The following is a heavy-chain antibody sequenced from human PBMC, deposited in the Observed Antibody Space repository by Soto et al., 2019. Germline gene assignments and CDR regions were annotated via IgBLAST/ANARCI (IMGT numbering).Heavy chain of an antibody. V-gene: IGHV3-23*01. CDR3: AKGFGGAYGWYYFDY. CDR2: ISAGGGST. CDR1: GFTFDSYA. J-gene: IGHJ4*02. D-gene: IGHD6-19*01. Sequence: PGGSLRLSCAASGFTFDSYALSWVRQAPGKGLEWVSTISAGGGSTYYADSVKGRFTISRENSKNTLYLQLKSLRAEDTAVFYCAKGFGGAYGWYYFDYWGQGTMVTVYS.